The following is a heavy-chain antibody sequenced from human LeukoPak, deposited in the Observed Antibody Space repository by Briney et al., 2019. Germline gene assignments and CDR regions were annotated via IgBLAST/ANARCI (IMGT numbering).Heavy chain of an antibody. CDR1: GGSISSYY. CDR2: IYYSGST. V-gene: IGHV4-59*08. CDR3: AGGIVAAGTLFDY. D-gene: IGHD6-13*01. Sequence: SETLSLTCTVSGGSISSYYWSWIRQPPGKGLEWIGYIYYSGSTNYNPSLKSRVTISVDTSKNQFSLKLSSVTAADTAVYYCAGGIVAAGTLFDYWGQGTLVTVSS. J-gene: IGHJ4*02.